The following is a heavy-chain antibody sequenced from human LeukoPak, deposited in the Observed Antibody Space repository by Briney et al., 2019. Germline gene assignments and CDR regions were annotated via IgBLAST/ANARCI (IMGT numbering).Heavy chain of an antibody. Sequence: PGGSLRLSCAASGFPFSSHAMSWVRQPPGKGLEWVSAISGSGGSPYYADSVKGRFTISRDNSKNTLYLQMNSLRAEDTAVYYCATYTASSSFLTPFYWGQGTLVTVSS. J-gene: IGHJ4*02. CDR1: GFPFSSHA. CDR3: ATYTASSSFLTPFY. D-gene: IGHD6-13*01. CDR2: ISGSGGSP. V-gene: IGHV3-23*01.